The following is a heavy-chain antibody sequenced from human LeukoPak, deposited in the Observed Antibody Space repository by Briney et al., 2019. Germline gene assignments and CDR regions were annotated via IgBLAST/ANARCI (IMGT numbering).Heavy chain of an antibody. CDR1: GLTVSNNY. D-gene: IGHD1-26*01. CDR2: IYSGGST. V-gene: IGHV3-53*01. J-gene: IGHJ4*02. Sequence: PGGSLRLSCAVSGLTVSNNYMSWVRQAPGKGLEWVSVIYSGGSTYYADSVKGRFTISRDNSENTVYLQMNSLRDEDTAVYYCARNVGYWGQGTLVTVSS. CDR3: ARNVGY.